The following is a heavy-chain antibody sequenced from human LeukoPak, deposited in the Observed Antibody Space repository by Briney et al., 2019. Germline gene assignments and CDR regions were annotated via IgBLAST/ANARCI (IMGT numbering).Heavy chain of an antibody. J-gene: IGHJ3*02. D-gene: IGHD3-10*01. V-gene: IGHV3-23*01. Sequence: GGSLRLSCAASGFTFSSYAMSWVRQAPGKGLEWVSAISGGGGSTFYADSVKGRFTISRDNSKNTLYLQMNSLRAEDTAVYYCVKEHVDRAFTRSFEIWGQGTVVTVSS. CDR3: VKEHVDRAFTRSFEI. CDR2: ISGGGGST. CDR1: GFTFSSYA.